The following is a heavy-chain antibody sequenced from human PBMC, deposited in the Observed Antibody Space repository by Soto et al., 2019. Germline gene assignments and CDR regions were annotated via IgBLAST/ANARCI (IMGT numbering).Heavy chain of an antibody. D-gene: IGHD1-20*01. CDR1: GYSFSDYD. Sequence: QVQLVQSGAEVKKPGASVKVSCKASGYSFSDYDINRVRQATGQGPEWVGWMNPNSGNTGYAQKLQGRVTMTRNTSINTAYMELSSLGSEDTAVYYCARDNRYNWNDEGWFDPWGQGTLVTVSS. CDR2: MNPNSGNT. CDR3: ARDNRYNWNDEGWFDP. J-gene: IGHJ5*02. V-gene: IGHV1-8*01.